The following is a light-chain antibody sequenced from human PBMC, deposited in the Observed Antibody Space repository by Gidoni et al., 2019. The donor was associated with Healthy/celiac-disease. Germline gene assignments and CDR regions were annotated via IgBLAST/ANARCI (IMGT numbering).Light chain of an antibody. CDR2: GAS. CDR1: QSVSSSY. CDR3: QQYGSSPCT. J-gene: IGKJ3*01. V-gene: IGKV3-20*01. Sequence: EIVLTQSPVTLSLSPGERATLSCRASQSVSSSYLAWYQQKPGQAPRLLIYGASSRATGTPDRFSGSGSGTDFTLTISRLEPEDFAVYYCQQYGSSPCTFGPGTKVDIK.